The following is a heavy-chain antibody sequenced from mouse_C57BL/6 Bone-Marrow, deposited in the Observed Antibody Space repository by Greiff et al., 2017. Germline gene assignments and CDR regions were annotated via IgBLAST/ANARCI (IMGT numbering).Heavy chain of an antibody. CDR2: LDPSDSYT. CDR1: GYTFTSYW. CDR3: ARGGGLRFDY. D-gene: IGHD2-4*01. J-gene: IGHJ2*01. V-gene: IGHV1-69*01. Sequence: VQLQQPGAELVMPGASVKLSCKASGYTFTSYWMHWVTQRPGQGLEWIGELDPSDSYTNYNQKFKGKSTFTVDKSSSTAYMQLSSLTAEDSAVYYCARGGGLRFDYWGQGTTLTVSS.